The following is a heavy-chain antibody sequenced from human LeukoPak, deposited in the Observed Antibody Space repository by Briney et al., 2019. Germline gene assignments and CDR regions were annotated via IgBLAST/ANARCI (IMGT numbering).Heavy chain of an antibody. V-gene: IGHV1-69*06. CDR1: GGTFSSYA. Sequence: SVKVSCKASGGTFSSYAISWVRQAPGQGLEWMGGIIPIFGTTNYAQKFQDRVTITADKSTSTVYMELSSLRSEDTAVYYCARVVGLTGYSSSWYSGYYYYMDVWGKGTTVTVSS. D-gene: IGHD6-13*01. J-gene: IGHJ6*03. CDR2: IIPIFGTT. CDR3: ARVVGLTGYSSSWYSGYYYYMDV.